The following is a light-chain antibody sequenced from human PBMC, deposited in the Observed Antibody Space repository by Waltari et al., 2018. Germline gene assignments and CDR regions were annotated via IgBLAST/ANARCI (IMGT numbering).Light chain of an antibody. Sequence: EIVLTQSPGTLSLSLRERATVSCRASQSVSRALAWYQQKPRQAPRLLIYGASTRATGIPDRFSGSGSGTDFSLTISRLEPDDFAVYYCQHYLKLPVTFGQGTTVEI. V-gene: IGKV3-20*01. J-gene: IGKJ1*01. CDR2: GAS. CDR1: QSVSRA. CDR3: QHYLKLPVT.